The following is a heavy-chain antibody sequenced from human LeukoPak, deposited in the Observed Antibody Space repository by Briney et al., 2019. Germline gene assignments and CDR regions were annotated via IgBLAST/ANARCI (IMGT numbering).Heavy chain of an antibody. J-gene: IGHJ6*03. CDR1: GFTFSSYA. Sequence: GGSLRLSCAASGFTFSSYAMHWVRQAPGKGLEWVAVISYDGSNKYYADSVKGRFTISRDNSKNTLYLQMNSLRAEDTAVYYCAKLGTTGMSLRYYYYYMDVWGKGTTVIISS. CDR3: AKLGTTGMSLRYYYYYMDV. CDR2: ISYDGSNK. V-gene: IGHV3-30*04. D-gene: IGHD1-1*01.